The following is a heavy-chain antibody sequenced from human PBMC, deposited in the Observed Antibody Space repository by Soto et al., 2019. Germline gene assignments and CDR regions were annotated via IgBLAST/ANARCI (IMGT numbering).Heavy chain of an antibody. J-gene: IGHJ4*02. CDR1: GYTFTSYW. CDR2: IYPGDSDT. CDR3: ARSAGNAGRFSAY. D-gene: IGHD2-15*01. Sequence: GESLKISCKGSGYTFTSYWISWGRQMPGEGLEWMGAIYPGDSDTRYSPSFQGQVTISADKSISTAYMQWSSLQASDSAIYYCARSAGNAGRFSAYWGQGTVVTVSS. V-gene: IGHV5-51*01.